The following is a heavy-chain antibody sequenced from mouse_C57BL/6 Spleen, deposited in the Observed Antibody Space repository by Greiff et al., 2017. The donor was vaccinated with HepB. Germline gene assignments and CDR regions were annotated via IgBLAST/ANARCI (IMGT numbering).Heavy chain of an antibody. CDR3: ARRYDGYDYAMDY. CDR2: FHPYNDDT. Sequence: VKLQESGAELVKPGASVKMSCKASGYTFTTYPIEWMKQNHGKSLEWIGNFHPYNDDTKYNEKFKGKATLTVEKSSSTVYLELSRLTSDDSAVYYCARRYDGYDYAMDYWGQGTSVTVSS. J-gene: IGHJ4*01. D-gene: IGHD2-3*01. CDR1: GYTFTTYP. V-gene: IGHV1-47*01.